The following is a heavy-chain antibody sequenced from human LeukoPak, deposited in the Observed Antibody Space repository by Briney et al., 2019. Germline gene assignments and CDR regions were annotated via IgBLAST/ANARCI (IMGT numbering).Heavy chain of an antibody. CDR1: GYTFTSHG. V-gene: IGHV1-46*01. CDR2: INPSGGST. J-gene: IGHJ3*02. Sequence: ASVKVSCKASGYTFTSHGINWVRQAPGQGLEWMGIINPSGGSTSYAQKFQGRVTMTRDTSTSTVYMELSSLRSEDTAVYYCARAVVQLWSKYPDAFDIWGQGTMVTVSS. D-gene: IGHD5-18*01. CDR3: ARAVVQLWSKYPDAFDI.